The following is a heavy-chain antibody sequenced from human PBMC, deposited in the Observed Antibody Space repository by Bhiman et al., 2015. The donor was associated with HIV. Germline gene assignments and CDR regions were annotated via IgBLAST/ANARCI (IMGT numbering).Heavy chain of an antibody. D-gene: IGHD3-10*01. J-gene: IGHJ6*03. CDR1: GFTFSSYV. CDR3: AKDLMGRGNYYYYYYMDV. Sequence: EVQLLESGGGLVQPGGSLRLSCAASGFTFSSYVMNWVRQAPGKGLEWVSAISGSGGSTYYADSVKGRFTISRDNSKNTLYLQMNSLRAEDTAVYYCAKDLMGRGNYYYYYYMDVWGKGTTVTVSS. CDR2: ISGSGGST. V-gene: IGHV3-23*01.